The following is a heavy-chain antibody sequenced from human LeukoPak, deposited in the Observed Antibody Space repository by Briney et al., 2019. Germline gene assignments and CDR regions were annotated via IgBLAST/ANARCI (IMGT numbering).Heavy chain of an antibody. Sequence: PGGSLRLSCAASGFTFSLYAMSWVRQAPGKVLEWVSAISGSGGSTYYADSVKGRFTISRDNAKNTLYLQTNSLRADDTAVYYCTRAYGYNWFDPWGQGTLVTVSS. CDR2: ISGSGGST. CDR3: TRAYGYNWFDP. V-gene: IGHV3-23*01. J-gene: IGHJ5*02. D-gene: IGHD5-24*01. CDR1: GFTFSLYA.